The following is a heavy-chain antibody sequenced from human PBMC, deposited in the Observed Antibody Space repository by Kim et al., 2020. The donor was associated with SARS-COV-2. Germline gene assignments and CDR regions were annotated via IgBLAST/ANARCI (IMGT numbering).Heavy chain of an antibody. CDR2: INHSGST. D-gene: IGHD4-17*01. V-gene: IGHV4-34*01. J-gene: IGHJ4*02. CDR3: ARSPPIQGDYGILDY. Sequence: SETLSLTCAVYGGSFSGYYWSWIRQPPGKGLEWIGEINHSGSTNYNPSLKSRVTISVDTSKNQFSLKLSSVTAADTAVYYCARSPPIQGDYGILDYWGQGTLVTVSS. CDR1: GGSFSGYY.